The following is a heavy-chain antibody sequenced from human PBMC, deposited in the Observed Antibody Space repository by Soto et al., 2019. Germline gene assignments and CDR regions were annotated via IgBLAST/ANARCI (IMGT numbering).Heavy chain of an antibody. CDR2: TYYRSKWYN. D-gene: IGHD3-3*01. J-gene: IGHJ6*03. CDR3: ARSTPPSITIFGVVTPVYYYMDV. CDR1: GDSVSSNSAA. Sequence: SQTLSLTCAISGDSVSSNSAAWNWIRQSPSRGLEWLGRTYYRSKWYNDYAVSAKSRITINPDTSKNQFSLQLNSVTPEDTAVYYCARSTPPSITIFGVVTPVYYYMDVWGKGTTVTVSS. V-gene: IGHV6-1*01.